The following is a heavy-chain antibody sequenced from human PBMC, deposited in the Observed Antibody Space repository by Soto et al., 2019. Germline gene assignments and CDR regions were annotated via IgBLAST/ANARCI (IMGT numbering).Heavy chain of an antibody. Sequence: QVQLVESGGGVVQPGGSLRLSCEASGFSIRRHGLYWVRQAPGKGPEWVALISYDGTSAFYADSVKGRFTISRDNSKNTLYLQMSNLRADDTAVYLCARHGNTATTHYYHMDVWGKGTTVTVSS. CDR1: GFSIRRHG. D-gene: IGHD4-17*01. CDR3: ARHGNTATTHYYHMDV. CDR2: ISYDGTSA. V-gene: IGHV3-33*05. J-gene: IGHJ6*03.